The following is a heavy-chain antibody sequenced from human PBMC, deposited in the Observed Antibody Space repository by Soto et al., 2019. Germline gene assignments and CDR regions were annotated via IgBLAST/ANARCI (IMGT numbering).Heavy chain of an antibody. D-gene: IGHD3-22*01. CDR3: PRDRPYYYDSSGFPR. CDR2: ISAYNGNT. Sequence: ASVKVSCKASGYTFTSYGISWVRQAPGQGLEWMGWISAYNGNTNYAQKLQGRVTMTTDTSTSTAYMELRSLRSDDTAVYSCPRDRPYYYDSSGFPRWGRGPRVTVSS. CDR1: GYTFTSYG. V-gene: IGHV1-18*01. J-gene: IGHJ5*02.